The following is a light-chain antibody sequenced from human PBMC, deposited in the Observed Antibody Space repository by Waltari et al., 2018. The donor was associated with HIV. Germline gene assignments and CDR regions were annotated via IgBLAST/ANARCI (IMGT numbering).Light chain of an antibody. CDR2: YAS. CDR1: QSIRSN. V-gene: IGKV6-21*01. Sequence: EIVLTQSPDFQSVTPKEKVIITCRASQSIRSNLHWYQQKPDQSPKLFIKYASQSFSGVPPRFSGSGFGTDFTLTINSLGAEDAATYYCHQGVDLPPTFGQGTKVEIK. CDR3: HQGVDLPPT. J-gene: IGKJ1*01.